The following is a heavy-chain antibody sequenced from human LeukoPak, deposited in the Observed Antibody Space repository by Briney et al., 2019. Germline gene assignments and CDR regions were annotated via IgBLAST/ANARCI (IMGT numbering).Heavy chain of an antibody. CDR1: GFAISDYS. J-gene: IGHJ4*02. CDR3: ARNFYCGGDCAISYFDY. V-gene: IGHV3-48*01. Sequence: GGSLRLSCAASGFAISDYSMNWVRQVPGKGLEWVSYISSSNNKVYYADSVKGRFTISRDNAKNSLFLQMNSLRADDTAVYYCARNFYCGGDCAISYFDYWGQGTLVTVSS. D-gene: IGHD2-21*02. CDR2: ISSSNNKV.